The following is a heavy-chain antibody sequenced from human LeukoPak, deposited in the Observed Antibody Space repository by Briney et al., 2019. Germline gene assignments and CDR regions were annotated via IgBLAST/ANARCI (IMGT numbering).Heavy chain of an antibody. CDR2: ISYSGST. J-gene: IGHJ4*02. CDR1: GASISSYY. CDR3: ARSGNNYYDSSGYYPYFDY. D-gene: IGHD3-22*01. V-gene: IGHV4-59*12. Sequence: SETLSLTCTVSGASISSYYWSWIRQPPGKGLEWIGYISYSGSTNYSPSLKGRVTISVDTSKNQFSLKLSSVTAADTAVYYCARSGNNYYDSSGYYPYFDYWGQGTLVTVSS.